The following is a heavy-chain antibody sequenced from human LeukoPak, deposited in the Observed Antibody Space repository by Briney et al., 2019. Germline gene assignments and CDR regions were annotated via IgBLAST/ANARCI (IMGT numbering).Heavy chain of an antibody. CDR3: ARASHGWYFDL. V-gene: IGHV4-34*01. D-gene: IGHD6-6*01. Sequence: SETLSLTCAVYGASFSGYYWSWIRQPPGKGLEWIGGINHSGSTNYNPSLKSRVTISVDTSKNQFSLKLSSVTAADTAVYYCARASHGWYFDLWGRGTLVTVSS. J-gene: IGHJ2*01. CDR2: INHSGST. CDR1: GASFSGYY.